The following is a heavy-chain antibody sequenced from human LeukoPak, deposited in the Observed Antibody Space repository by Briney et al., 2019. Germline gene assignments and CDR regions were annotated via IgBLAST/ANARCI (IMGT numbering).Heavy chain of an antibody. D-gene: IGHD3-10*01. Sequence: SVKVSCKVSGDTFYSYAVAWVRQAPGQGLEWMGLIIPAFGTTHYAQRFQGRVTITSDKSTTTAYMELGSLRSEDTAVYYCAREYYGSGSYYDAYYFDFWGQGTLVTVSS. CDR3: AREYYGSGSYYDAYYFDF. CDR1: GDTFYSYA. V-gene: IGHV1-69*06. CDR2: IIPAFGTT. J-gene: IGHJ4*02.